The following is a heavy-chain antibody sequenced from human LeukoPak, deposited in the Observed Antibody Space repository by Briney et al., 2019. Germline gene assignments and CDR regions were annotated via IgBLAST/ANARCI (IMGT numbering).Heavy chain of an antibody. D-gene: IGHD2-2*01. CDR3: ARKLGYCSSTSCYYWFDP. CDR2: MNPNSGNT. V-gene: IGHV1-8*03. J-gene: IGHJ5*02. Sequence: GASVKVSCKASGYTLTSYDINWVRQATGQGLEWMGWMNPNSGNTGYAQKFQGRVTITRNTSISTAYMELSSLRSEDTAVYYCARKLGYCSSTSCYYWFDPWGQGTLATVSS. CDR1: GYTLTSYD.